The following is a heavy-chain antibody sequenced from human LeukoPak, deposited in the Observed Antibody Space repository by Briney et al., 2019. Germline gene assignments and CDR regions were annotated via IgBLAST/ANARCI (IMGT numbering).Heavy chain of an antibody. Sequence: GGSLRLSCAASGFTFSSYGMHWVRQAPGKGLEWVAVISYDGSNKYYADSVKGRITISRDNSKNTLYLQMNSLRTEDTAVYYCAKDGTRDGYNLGAADYWGQGTLVTVSS. J-gene: IGHJ4*02. CDR1: GFTFSSYG. D-gene: IGHD5-24*01. CDR2: ISYDGSNK. CDR3: AKDGTRDGYNLGAADY. V-gene: IGHV3-30*18.